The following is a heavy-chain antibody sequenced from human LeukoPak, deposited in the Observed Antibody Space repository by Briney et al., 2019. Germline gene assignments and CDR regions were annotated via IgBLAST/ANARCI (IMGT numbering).Heavy chain of an antibody. J-gene: IGHJ4*02. D-gene: IGHD3-16*02. CDR2: IYYSGST. V-gene: IGHV4-59*01. CDR1: GDSISSYY. CDR3: ARGFETSYRYTFYY. Sequence: SETLSLTCTVSGDSISSYYWSWIRQPPGKGLEWIGYIYYSGSTNYNPSLKSRVTISVDTSQNQFSLKLSSVTAADTAVYYCARGFETSYRYTFYYWGQGTLVTVSS.